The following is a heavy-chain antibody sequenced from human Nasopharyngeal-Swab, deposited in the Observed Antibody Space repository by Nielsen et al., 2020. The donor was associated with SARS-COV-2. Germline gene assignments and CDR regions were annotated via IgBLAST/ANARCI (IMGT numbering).Heavy chain of an antibody. Sequence: GESLKISCAASGFTFSSYAMHWVRQAPGKGLEWVAVISYDGSNKYYADSVKGRFTISRDNSKNTLYLQMNSLRAEDTAVYYCARDRDVVVVAATPGVCDYWGQGPWSPSPQ. J-gene: IGHJ4*02. D-gene: IGHD2-15*01. CDR1: GFTFSSYA. CDR3: ARDRDVVVVAATPGVCDY. CDR2: ISYDGSNK. V-gene: IGHV3-30-3*01.